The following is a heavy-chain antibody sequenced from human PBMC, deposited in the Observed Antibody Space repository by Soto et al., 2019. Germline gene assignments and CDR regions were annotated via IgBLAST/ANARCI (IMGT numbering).Heavy chain of an antibody. V-gene: IGHV3-30-3*01. J-gene: IGHJ6*02. D-gene: IGHD1-1*01. CDR2: ISYDGSNK. CDR3: ARDQEMATTTRYYYYGMDV. Sequence: GGSLRLSCAASGFTFSGYAMHWVRQAPGKGLEWVAVISYDGSNKYYADSVKGRFTISRDNSKNTLYLQMNSLRAEDTAVYYCARDQEMATTTRYYYYGMDVWGQGTTVTVSS. CDR1: GFTFSGYA.